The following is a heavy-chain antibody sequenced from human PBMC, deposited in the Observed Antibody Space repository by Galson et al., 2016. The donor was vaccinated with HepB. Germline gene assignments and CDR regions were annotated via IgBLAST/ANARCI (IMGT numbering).Heavy chain of an antibody. CDR2: LDGSGYST. V-gene: IGHV3-23*01. D-gene: IGHD3-10*01. J-gene: IGHJ1*01. CDR1: GFTFSSYA. Sequence: SLRLSCAASGFTFSSYAMSWVRQAPGKGLEWVSSLDGSGYSTYYADSVKGRFTLPRDNSKNTLYLRMSSLRAEDTGVYYCAKGGYSGSGSYYHVFWGQGTLVTVSS. CDR3: AKGGYSGSGSYYHVF.